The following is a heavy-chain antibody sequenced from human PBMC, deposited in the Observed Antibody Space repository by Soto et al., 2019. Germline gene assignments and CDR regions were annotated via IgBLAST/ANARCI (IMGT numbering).Heavy chain of an antibody. CDR3: AKDQEAWSSSWYGWYFDL. J-gene: IGHJ2*01. CDR1: GFTFSSYG. Sequence: QVQLVESGGGVVQPGRSLRLSCAASGFTFSSYGMHWVRQAPGKGLEWVAVISYDGSNKYYADSVKGRFTISRDNSKNTLYLQMNSLRAEDTAVYYCAKDQEAWSSSWYGWYFDLWGRGTLVTVSS. D-gene: IGHD6-13*01. V-gene: IGHV3-30*18. CDR2: ISYDGSNK.